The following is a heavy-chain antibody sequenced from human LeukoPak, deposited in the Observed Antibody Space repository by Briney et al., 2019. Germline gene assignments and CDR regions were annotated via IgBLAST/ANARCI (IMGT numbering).Heavy chain of an antibody. V-gene: IGHV1-69*04. J-gene: IGHJ4*02. Sequence: SVKVSCKASGGTFSSYAISWVRQAPGQGLEWMGRIIPILGIANYAQKFQGRVTITADKSTSTAYMELRSLRSDDTAVYYCAREVVGATGGDWGQGTLVTVSS. CDR2: IIPILGIA. CDR3: AREVVGATGGD. CDR1: GGTFSSYA. D-gene: IGHD1-26*01.